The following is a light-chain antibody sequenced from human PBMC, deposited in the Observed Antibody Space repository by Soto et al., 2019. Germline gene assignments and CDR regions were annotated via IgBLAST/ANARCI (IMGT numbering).Light chain of an antibody. CDR1: SSKIGADYD. CDR2: SNI. J-gene: IGLJ1*01. V-gene: IGLV1-40*01. Sequence: QSVLTQPPSVSGAPGQRVTFSCIGSSSKIGADYDVHWYQQLPGTAPKLRICSNINRPSGVPDRFSGSKSGASAALAITGLQAEDEADYYCQFYDRSLGVVFGTGTKLTVL. CDR3: QFYDRSLGVV.